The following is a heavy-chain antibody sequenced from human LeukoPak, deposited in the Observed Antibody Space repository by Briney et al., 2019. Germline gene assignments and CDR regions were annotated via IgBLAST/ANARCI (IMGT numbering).Heavy chain of an antibody. V-gene: IGHV3-23*01. CDR3: AKVPTVVAATAGDY. J-gene: IGHJ4*02. CDR1: GFTFSRYA. Sequence: GGSLRLSCAASGFTFSRYAMTWVRQGPGKGLEWRSAISGSGGSTYYADSVKGRFTISRDNSKNTLYLQMNSLRAEDTAVYYCAKVPTVVAATAGDYWGQGTLVTVSS. CDR2: ISGSGGST. D-gene: IGHD2-15*01.